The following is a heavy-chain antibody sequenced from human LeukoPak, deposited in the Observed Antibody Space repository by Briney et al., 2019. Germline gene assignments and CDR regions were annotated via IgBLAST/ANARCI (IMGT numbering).Heavy chain of an antibody. CDR3: ARDGWFDY. CDR1: GFTFDDYA. CDR2: ISWNSGSI. J-gene: IGHJ4*02. Sequence: GGSLRLSCAASGFTFDDYAMHWVRQAPGKGLEWVSGISWNSGSIGYADSVKGRFTISRDNAKNSLYLQMNSLRDEDTAVYYCARDGWFDYWGQGTLVTVSS. D-gene: IGHD6-19*01. V-gene: IGHV3-9*01.